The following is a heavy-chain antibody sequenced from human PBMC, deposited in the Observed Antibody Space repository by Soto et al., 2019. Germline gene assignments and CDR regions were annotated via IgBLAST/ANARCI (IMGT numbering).Heavy chain of an antibody. Sequence: SETLSLTCTVSGGSLSSGYYYWSWIRQPPGKGLEWIGYIYYSGSTYYNPSLKSRVTISVDTSKNQFSLKLSSVTAADTAVYYCARSGYPINWFDPWGQGTLVTVSS. CDR2: IYYSGST. J-gene: IGHJ5*02. CDR1: GGSLSSGYYY. D-gene: IGHD3-3*01. V-gene: IGHV4-30-4*01. CDR3: ARSGYPINWFDP.